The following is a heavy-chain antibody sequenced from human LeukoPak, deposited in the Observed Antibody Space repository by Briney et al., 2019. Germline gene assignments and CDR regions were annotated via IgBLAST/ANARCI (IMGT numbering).Heavy chain of an antibody. D-gene: IGHD4-17*01. V-gene: IGHV4-34*01. J-gene: IGHJ1*01. Sequence: SETLSLTCGVNSGSFSGFYWSWIRQSPGKRLEWIGEINDSGSTNYNPPLKSRVTISVDTSKNQFSLKLSSVTAADTAVYYCARGDYDYGDLGEYFNHWGQGTLVTVSS. CDR2: INDSGST. CDR1: SGSFSGFY. CDR3: ARGDYDYGDLGEYFNH.